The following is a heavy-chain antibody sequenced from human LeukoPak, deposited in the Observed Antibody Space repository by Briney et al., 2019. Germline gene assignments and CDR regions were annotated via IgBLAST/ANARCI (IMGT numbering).Heavy chain of an antibody. CDR3: AREHSGNYRGHY. V-gene: IGHV1-69*04. J-gene: IGHJ4*02. Sequence: SVKVSCKASGGTFISYTISWVRQAPGQGLEWMGKIIPILGIANYAQNFQGRVTITADKSTSTAYMELSSLRSGDTAVYYCAREHSGNYRGHYWGQGTLVTVSS. CDR2: IIPILGIA. D-gene: IGHD1-26*01. CDR1: GGTFISYT.